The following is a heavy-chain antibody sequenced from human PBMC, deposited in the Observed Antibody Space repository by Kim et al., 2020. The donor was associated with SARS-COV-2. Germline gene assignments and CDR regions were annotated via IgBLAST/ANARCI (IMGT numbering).Heavy chain of an antibody. CDR3: ARVGYRNAYSTYVDY. V-gene: IGHV4-39*01. Sequence: PSLKSRVTLSVDTSKEQFSLKLSSVTAADTAVYYCARVGYRNAYSTYVDYWGQGPLFSVSS. D-gene: IGHD5-18*01. J-gene: IGHJ4*02.